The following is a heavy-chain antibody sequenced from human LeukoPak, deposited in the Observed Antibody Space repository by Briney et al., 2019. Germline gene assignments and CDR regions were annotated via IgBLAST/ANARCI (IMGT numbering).Heavy chain of an antibody. D-gene: IGHD3-10*01. V-gene: IGHV4-34*01. Sequence: SETLSLTCAVYGGSFSGYYWSWIRQPPGKGLEWIGEINHSGSTNYNPSLKSRVTISVDTSKNQFSLKPSSVTAADTAVYYCARGLTYYYGSGSLQYYYYYGMDVWGKGTTVTVSS. CDR3: ARGLTYYYGSGSLQYYYYYGMDV. J-gene: IGHJ6*04. CDR1: GGSFSGYY. CDR2: INHSGST.